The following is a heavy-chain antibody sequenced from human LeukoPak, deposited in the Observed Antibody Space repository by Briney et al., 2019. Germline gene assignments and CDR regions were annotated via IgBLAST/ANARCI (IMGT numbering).Heavy chain of an antibody. J-gene: IGHJ4*02. V-gene: IGHV3-9*01. CDR2: ICWSSHNI. Sequence: GGSLRLSCVASGFTFDDYATHWVRQAPGRGLEWGSGICWSSHNIGYADSVKSGFTISRDNAKNSLYLQMNSLRTEDTAFYYCAKDMRDGRSGPQDYWGQGTLVTVSS. CDR3: AKDMRDGRSGPQDY. CDR1: GFTFDDYA.